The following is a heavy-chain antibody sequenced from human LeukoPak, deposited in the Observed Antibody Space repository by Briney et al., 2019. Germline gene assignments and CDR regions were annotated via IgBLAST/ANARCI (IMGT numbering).Heavy chain of an antibody. J-gene: IGHJ6*02. D-gene: IGHD5-18*01. V-gene: IGHV4-59*01. CDR3: ARAGYSYGYDDYYYYGMDV. CDR2: IYYSGST. CDR1: GGSISSYY. Sequence: SEILSLTCTVSGGSISSYYWSWIRQPPGKGLEWIGYIYYSGSTNYNPSLKSRVTISVDTSKNQFSLKLSSVTAADTAVYYCARAGYSYGYDDYYYYGMDVWGQGTTVTVSS.